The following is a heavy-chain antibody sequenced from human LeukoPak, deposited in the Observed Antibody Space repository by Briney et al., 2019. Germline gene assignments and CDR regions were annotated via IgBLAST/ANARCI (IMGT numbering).Heavy chain of an antibody. CDR1: GFTFNRYP. V-gene: IGHV3-21*01. CDR3: ARDPEMATTLFDY. D-gene: IGHD5-24*01. J-gene: IGHJ4*02. CDR2: ISSSSSYI. Sequence: GGSLRLSCSASGFTFNRYPMHWVRQAPGKGLEWVSSISSSSSYIYYADSVKGRFTISRDNAKNSLYLQMNSLRAEDTAVYYCARDPEMATTLFDYWGQGTLVTVSS.